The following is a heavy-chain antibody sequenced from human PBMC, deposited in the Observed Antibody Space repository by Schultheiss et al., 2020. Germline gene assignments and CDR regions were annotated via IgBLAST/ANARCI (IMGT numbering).Heavy chain of an antibody. CDR2: INQDGSEK. D-gene: IGHD5-18*01. J-gene: IGHJ4*02. V-gene: IGHV3-7*01. CDR1: GFTFSSYA. CDR3: ARDAGGDTLGF. Sequence: GESLKISCAASGFTFSSYAMHWVRQAPGKGLEWVANINQDGSEKYYVDSVKGRFTVSRDNAKNSLYLQLNSLRAEDTAVYYCARDAGGDTLGFWGQGTLVTVSS.